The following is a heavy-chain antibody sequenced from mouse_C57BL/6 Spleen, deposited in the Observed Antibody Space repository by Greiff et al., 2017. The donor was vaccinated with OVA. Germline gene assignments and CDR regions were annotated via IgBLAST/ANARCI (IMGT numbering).Heavy chain of an antibody. CDR1: GFTFSDYY. CDR3: ARVYSNYVGYFDV. CDR2: INYDGSST. D-gene: IGHD2-5*01. V-gene: IGHV5-16*01. Sequence: EVKLMESEGGLVQPGSSMKLSCTASGFTFSDYYMAWVRQVPEKGLEWVANINYDGSSTYYLDSLKSRFIISRDNAKNILYLQMSSLKSEDTATYYCARVYSNYVGYFDVWGKGTTVTVSS. J-gene: IGHJ1*03.